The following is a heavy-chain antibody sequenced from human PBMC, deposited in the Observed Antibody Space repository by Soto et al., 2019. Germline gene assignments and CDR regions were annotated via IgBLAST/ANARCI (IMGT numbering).Heavy chain of an antibody. CDR3: AKSGCSSTNCYASY. CDR1: GFTFSSYA. Sequence: GGSLRLSCAASGFTFSSYAMSWVRQAPGKGLEWVSAISGSGGSTYYADSVKGRFTISRDNSKNTLYLQMNSLRAEDTAVYYCAKSGCSSTNCYASYWGQGTLVTVSS. V-gene: IGHV3-23*01. CDR2: ISGSGGST. D-gene: IGHD2-2*01. J-gene: IGHJ4*02.